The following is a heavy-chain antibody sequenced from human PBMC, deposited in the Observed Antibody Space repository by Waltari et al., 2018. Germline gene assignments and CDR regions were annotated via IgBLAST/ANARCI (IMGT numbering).Heavy chain of an antibody. V-gene: IGHV4-39*07. J-gene: IGHJ4*02. D-gene: IGHD1-26*01. CDR3: ARGVGAIFDY. CDR2: IYYSGST. Sequence: QLQLQESGPGLVKPSETLSLTCTVSGGSISSSSYYWGWIRQPTGKGLEWIGSIYYSGSTYYNPSLKSRVTISVDTSKNQFSLKLSSVTAADTAVYYCARGVGAIFDYWGQGTLVTVSS. CDR1: GGSISSSSYY.